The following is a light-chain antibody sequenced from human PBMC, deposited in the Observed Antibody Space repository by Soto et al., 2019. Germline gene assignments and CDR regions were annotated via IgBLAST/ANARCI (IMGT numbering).Light chain of an antibody. Sequence: DVVMTQSPLSLPVTLGQPASISCRSSQSLVYSDGNTYLNWLQQRPGHSPRRLIYKVSNRDSVVPDRFSGSGSGTDFTLKISRVEAEDVGVYYCMQGTHWPRTFGQGTKGEIK. CDR2: KVS. J-gene: IGKJ1*01. V-gene: IGKV2-30*01. CDR1: QSLVYSDGNTY. CDR3: MQGTHWPRT.